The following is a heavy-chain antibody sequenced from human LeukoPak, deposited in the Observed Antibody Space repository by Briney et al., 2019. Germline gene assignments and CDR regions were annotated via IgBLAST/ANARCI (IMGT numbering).Heavy chain of an antibody. J-gene: IGHJ4*02. V-gene: IGHV1-46*01. CDR3: ARYSGYDQAFDY. CDR1: GYTFTSYY. D-gene: IGHD5-12*01. CDR2: INPSGGST. Sequence: ASVKVSCKASGYTFTSYYMHWVRQAPGEGLEWMGIINPSGGSTSYAQKFQGRVTMTRDMSTSTVYMELSSLRSEDTAVYYCARYSGYDQAFDYWGQGTLVTVSS.